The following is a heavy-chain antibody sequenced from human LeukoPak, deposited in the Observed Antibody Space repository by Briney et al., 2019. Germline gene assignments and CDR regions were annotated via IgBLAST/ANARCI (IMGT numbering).Heavy chain of an antibody. CDR3: ARVRSSSWSGYYYYGMDV. Sequence: SETLSLTCTVSGGSISSYYWSWIRQPPGKGLEWIGYIYYSGSTNYNPSLKSRVTISVDTSKNQFSLKLSSVTAADTAVYYCARVRSSSWSGYYYYGMDVWGQGTTVTVSS. V-gene: IGHV4-59*01. J-gene: IGHJ6*02. CDR1: GGSISSYY. CDR2: IYYSGST. D-gene: IGHD6-13*01.